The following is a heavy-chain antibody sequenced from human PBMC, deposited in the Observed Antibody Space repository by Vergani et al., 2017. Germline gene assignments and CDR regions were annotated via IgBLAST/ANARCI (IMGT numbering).Heavy chain of an antibody. CDR1: GMSISNNNYY. V-gene: IGHV4-39*07. Sequence: QLQLQESGPRLVKPSETLSLTCSLSGMSISNNNYYWGWIRQPPGKGLEWIGSIYHSGSTYYNPSLKSRVTISVDTSKNQFSLKLSSVTAADTAVYYCARSYDILTGPPRAFDYWGQGTLVTVSS. CDR3: ARSYDILTGPPRAFDY. D-gene: IGHD3-9*01. J-gene: IGHJ4*02. CDR2: IYHSGST.